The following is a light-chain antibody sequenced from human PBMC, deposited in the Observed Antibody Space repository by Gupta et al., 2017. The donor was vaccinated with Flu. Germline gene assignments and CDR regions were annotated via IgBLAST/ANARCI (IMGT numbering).Light chain of an antibody. CDR3: QQADSFPLT. CDR1: QVIYSQ. CDR2: PAS. Sequence: DIQMTQSPSSVSASVGDRVTVTCRASQVIYSQLGWYQQKPGKAPKLLIYPASTLQSGVPSRFSGSESETDFTLTITSRQPEDAATYYCQQADSFPLTFGGGSKVEIK. J-gene: IGKJ4*01. V-gene: IGKV1-12*01.